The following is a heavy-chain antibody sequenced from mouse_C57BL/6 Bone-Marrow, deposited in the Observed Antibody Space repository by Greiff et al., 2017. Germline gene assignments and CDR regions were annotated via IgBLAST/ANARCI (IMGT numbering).Heavy chain of an antibody. V-gene: IGHV1-53*01. CDR1: GYTFTSYW. J-gene: IGHJ4*01. CDR3: ASPSYYGAMDY. Sequence: QVQLQQSGTELVKPGASVKLSCKASGYTFTSYWMHWVKQRPGQGLEWIGNINPSNGGTNYNEKFKSNATLTVDKSSSTAYMQLSSRTSEDPAVYYCASPSYYGAMDYWGQGTSVTGSS. CDR2: INPSNGGT.